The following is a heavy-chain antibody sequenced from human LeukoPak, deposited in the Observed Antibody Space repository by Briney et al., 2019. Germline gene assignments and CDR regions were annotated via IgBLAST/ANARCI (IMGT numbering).Heavy chain of an antibody. CDR1: GGSISSSNW. V-gene: IGHV4-4*02. D-gene: IGHD3-16*01. CDR2: IYHSGST. Sequence: SETLSLTCAVFGGSISSSNWWSWVRQPPGKGLEWIGEIYHSGSTNYNPSLKSRVTISVDKSKNQFSLKLSSVTAADTAVYYCAARCYDYVWGSPFDYWGQGTLVTVSS. J-gene: IGHJ4*02. CDR3: AARCYDYVWGSPFDY.